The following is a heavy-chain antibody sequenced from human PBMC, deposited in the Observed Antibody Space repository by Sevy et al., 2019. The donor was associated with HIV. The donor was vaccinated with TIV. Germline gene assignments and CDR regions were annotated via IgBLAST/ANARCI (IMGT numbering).Heavy chain of an antibody. Sequence: GGSLRLSCAASGFTVSNNYMSWVRQAPGKGLQWVSVIYSGDSTYYEDSVKGRFTNSRDNSKNTQYLQMNSLGAEDTAVYYGARLSVYYYDSSGYYTTGNAFDIWGQGTMVTVSS. CDR2: IYSGDST. CDR1: GFTVSNNY. V-gene: IGHV3-53*01. CDR3: ARLSVYYYDSSGYYTTGNAFDI. D-gene: IGHD3-22*01. J-gene: IGHJ3*02.